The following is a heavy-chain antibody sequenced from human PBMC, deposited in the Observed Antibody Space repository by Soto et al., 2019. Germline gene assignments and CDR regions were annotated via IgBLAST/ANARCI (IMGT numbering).Heavy chain of an antibody. CDR2: MNPNSGNT. CDR1: GYTFTSYD. J-gene: IGHJ6*03. D-gene: IGHD3-16*01. Sequence: ASVKVSCKASGYTFTSYDINWVRQATGQGLEWMGWMNPNSGNTGYAQKFQGRVTMTRNTSISTAYMELSSLRSEDTAVYYCARGRFWGCLPTDKNYMAVGGKGTTVTSP. CDR3: ARGRFWGCLPTDKNYMAV. V-gene: IGHV1-8*01.